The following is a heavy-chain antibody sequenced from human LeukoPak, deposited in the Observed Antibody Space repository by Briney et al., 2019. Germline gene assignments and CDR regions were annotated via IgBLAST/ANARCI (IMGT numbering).Heavy chain of an antibody. CDR1: GFTFSSYS. CDR2: LSSSSSYI. V-gene: IGHV3-21*01. CDR3: ARMESGYYPYYYYYGMDV. Sequence: PGGSLRVSCAASGFTFSSYSMIWVRQDPGKGLEWVSSLSSSSSYIYYADSVKGRFTISRDSAKNSLYLQMNSLRAEDTAVYYCARMESGYYPYYYYYGMDVWGQGTTVTVSS. D-gene: IGHD3-3*01. J-gene: IGHJ6*02.